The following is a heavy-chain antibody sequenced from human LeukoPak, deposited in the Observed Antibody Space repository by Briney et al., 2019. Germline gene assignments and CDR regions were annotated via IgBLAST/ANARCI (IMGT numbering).Heavy chain of an antibody. V-gene: IGHV1-8*01. CDR2: MNPNSGNT. J-gene: IGHJ5*02. CDR1: GYTFTSYD. Sequence: ASVKVSCKASGYTFTSYDINWVRQATGQGLEWMGWMNPNSGNTGYAQKFQGRVTMTTDTSTSTAYMELRSLRSDDTAVYYCARDGGQQWLVHGDWFDPWGQGTLVTVSS. D-gene: IGHD6-19*01. CDR3: ARDGGQQWLVHGDWFDP.